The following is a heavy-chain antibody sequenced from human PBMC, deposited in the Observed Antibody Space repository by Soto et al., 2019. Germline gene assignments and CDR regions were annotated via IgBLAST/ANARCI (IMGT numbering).Heavy chain of an antibody. J-gene: IGHJ4*02. D-gene: IGHD4-17*01. CDR1: GYSFTSYW. CDR2: IYPGDSDT. Sequence: PGESLKISCKGSGYSFTSYWIGWVRQMPGKGLEWMGIIYPGDSDTRYSPSFQGQVTISADKSISTAYLQWSSLKASDTAMYYCARLRLPLTTVTRGDFDYWGQGTLVTVSS. V-gene: IGHV5-51*01. CDR3: ARLRLPLTTVTRGDFDY.